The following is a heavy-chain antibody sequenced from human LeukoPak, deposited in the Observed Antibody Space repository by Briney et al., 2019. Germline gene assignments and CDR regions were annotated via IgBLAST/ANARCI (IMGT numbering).Heavy chain of an antibody. Sequence: SETLSLTCTVSGGSISSGGYYWSWIRQHPGKGLEWIGYIYYSGSTYYNPSLKSRVTISVDTSKNQFSLKLSSVTAADTAVYYCSGQKPGDAIDIWGQGTMVTVSS. CDR3: SGQKPGDAIDI. CDR2: IYYSGST. D-gene: IGHD2-15*01. J-gene: IGHJ3*02. V-gene: IGHV4-31*03. CDR1: GGSISSGGYY.